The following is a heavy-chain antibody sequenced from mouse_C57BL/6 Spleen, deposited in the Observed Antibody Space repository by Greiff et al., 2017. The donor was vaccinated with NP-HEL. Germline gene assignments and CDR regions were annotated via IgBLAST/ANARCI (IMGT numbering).Heavy chain of an antibody. Sequence: VQLQQSGPELVKPGASVKISCKASGYAFSSSWMNWVKQRPGKGLEWIGRIYPGDGDTNYNGKFKGKATLTADKSSSTAYMQLSSLTSEDSAVYFCARRAGLGYFDYWGQGTTLTVSS. CDR1: GYAFSSSW. CDR3: ARRAGLGYFDY. V-gene: IGHV1-82*01. D-gene: IGHD3-3*01. J-gene: IGHJ2*01. CDR2: IYPGDGDT.